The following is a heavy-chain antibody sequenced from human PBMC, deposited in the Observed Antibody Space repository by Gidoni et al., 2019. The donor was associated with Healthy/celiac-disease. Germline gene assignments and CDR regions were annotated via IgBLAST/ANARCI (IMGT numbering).Heavy chain of an antibody. V-gene: IGHV3-30*18. CDR3: AKDQSYYDSSGYYQDY. CDR1: GFPFSSYG. J-gene: IGHJ4*02. CDR2: ISYDGSNK. D-gene: IGHD3-22*01. Sequence: QVQLVESGGGVVQPGRSLRLSCAASGFPFSSYGMHWVRQAPGKGLEWVAVISYDGSNKYYADSVKGRFTISRDNSKNTLYLQMNSLRAEDTAVYYCAKDQSYYDSSGYYQDYWGQGTLVTVSS.